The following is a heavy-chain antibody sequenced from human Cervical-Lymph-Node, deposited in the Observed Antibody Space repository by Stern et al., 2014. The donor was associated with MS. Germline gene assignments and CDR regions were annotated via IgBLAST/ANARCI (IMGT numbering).Heavy chain of an antibody. D-gene: IGHD3-9*01. CDR3: ARYKAGFDLDY. Sequence: EVQLVESGGGLVQPGGALRLSCAASGFSFSDYSMNWVRQAPGKGLEWLSYISGSSSYIYYADSVKGRFAISRDNAKNSVYLQMNSLRAEDTAVYYCARYKAGFDLDYWGQGTLVTVSS. CDR1: GFSFSDYS. V-gene: IGHV3-48*01. CDR2: ISGSSSYI. J-gene: IGHJ4*02.